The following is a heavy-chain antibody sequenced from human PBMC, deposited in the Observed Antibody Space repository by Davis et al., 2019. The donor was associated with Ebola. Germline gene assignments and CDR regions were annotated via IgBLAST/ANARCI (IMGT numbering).Heavy chain of an antibody. CDR3: TTISYDYVWGSYRQGPDY. D-gene: IGHD3-16*02. Sequence: GESLKISCAASGFIFSNAWMSWVRQAPGKGLEWVGRIKSETDGGTTDYAAPVKGRFTISRDDSKNTLYLQMNSLKTEDTAVYYCTTISYDYVWGSYRQGPDYWGQGSLVTVSS. CDR1: GFIFSNAW. CDR2: IKSETDGGTT. V-gene: IGHV3-15*01. J-gene: IGHJ4*02.